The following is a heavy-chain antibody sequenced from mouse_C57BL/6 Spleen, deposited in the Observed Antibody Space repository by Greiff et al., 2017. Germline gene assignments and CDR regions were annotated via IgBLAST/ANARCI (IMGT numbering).Heavy chain of an antibody. CDR3: ARSKGSEYFDY. V-gene: IGHV8-12*01. J-gene: IGHJ2*01. CDR1: GFSLSTSGMG. Sequence: QVTLNVCGPGILQSSQTLSLTCSFSGFSLSTSGMGVSWIRQPSGKGLEWLAHIYWDDDKRYNPSLKSRLTISKDTSRNQVFLKITSVDTADTATYYCARSKGSEYFDYWGQGTTLTVSS. CDR2: IYWDDDK.